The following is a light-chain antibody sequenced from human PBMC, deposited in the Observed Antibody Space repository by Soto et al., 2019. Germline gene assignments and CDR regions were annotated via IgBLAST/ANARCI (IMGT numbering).Light chain of an antibody. CDR2: SNN. Sequence: QSVLTQPPSASGTPGQSVTVSCSGSSSNIGSNTVTWYQQLPGTPPILLLYSNNLRSSGVPDRFSGSRSGTSASLAISGLQSEDEADYYCAAWDDSLTVVFGGGTQLTVL. J-gene: IGLJ2*01. CDR3: AAWDDSLTVV. V-gene: IGLV1-44*01. CDR1: SSNIGSNT.